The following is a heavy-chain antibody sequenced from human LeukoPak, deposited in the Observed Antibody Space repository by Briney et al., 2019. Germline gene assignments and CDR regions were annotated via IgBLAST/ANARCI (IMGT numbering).Heavy chain of an antibody. CDR1: RLTFSTYA. CDR2: ISGNGATT. D-gene: IGHD2-2*01. CDR3: VANMYNYMGV. J-gene: IGHJ6*03. V-gene: IGHV3-23*01. Sequence: GGSLRLSSAVSRLTFSTYAMSWVRQAPGRGLEWVSSISGNGATTYYADSVKGRFTISRDNSKNTAFLQMNGLRAEDTAVYYAVANMYNYMGVWGKGTTVTVSS.